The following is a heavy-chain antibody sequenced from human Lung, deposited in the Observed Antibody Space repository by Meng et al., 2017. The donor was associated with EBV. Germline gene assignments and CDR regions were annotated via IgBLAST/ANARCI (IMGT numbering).Heavy chain of an antibody. Sequence: QVQLQESGPGLVKPSQTLSLTGTVSGGSISSKNYYWSWIRQHPGKGLEWIGYIYYSGSTYYNPSLKSLVSISVDTSSNQFSLKLSSVTAADTAVYYCARAVDTGYFDYWGQGTLVTVSS. V-gene: IGHV4-31*01. D-gene: IGHD5-18*01. CDR1: GGSISSKNYY. CDR2: IYYSGST. J-gene: IGHJ4*02. CDR3: ARAVDTGYFDY.